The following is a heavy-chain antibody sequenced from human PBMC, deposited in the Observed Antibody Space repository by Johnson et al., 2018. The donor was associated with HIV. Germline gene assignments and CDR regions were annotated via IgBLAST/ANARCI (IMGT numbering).Heavy chain of an antibody. V-gene: IGHV3-30*14. CDR3: ARGSYDGDAFDI. CDR2: ISYDGSNK. D-gene: IGHD1-26*01. J-gene: IGHJ3*02. CDR1: GFTFSSYA. Sequence: QVQLVESGGGVVQAGRSLRLSCAASGFTFSSYAMHWVRQAPGKGLEWVAIISYDGSNKYYADSVKGRFTISRDNSKNTLYLQLNSLRAGDTALYYCARGSYDGDAFDIWGQGTMVTVSS.